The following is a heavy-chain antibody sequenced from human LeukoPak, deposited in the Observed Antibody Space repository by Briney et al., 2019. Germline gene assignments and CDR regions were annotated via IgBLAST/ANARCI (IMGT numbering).Heavy chain of an antibody. CDR1: GYSISSGYY. Sequence: SETLSLTCTVSGYSISSGYYWGWIRQPPGKGLEWIGSIYHSGSTYYNPSLKSRVTISVDTSKDQFSLKLSSVTAADTAVYYCARGDYYYYYYYIDVWGKGTTVTFSS. CDR2: IYHSGST. CDR3: ARGDYYYYYYYIDV. V-gene: IGHV4-38-2*02. D-gene: IGHD2-21*01. J-gene: IGHJ6*03.